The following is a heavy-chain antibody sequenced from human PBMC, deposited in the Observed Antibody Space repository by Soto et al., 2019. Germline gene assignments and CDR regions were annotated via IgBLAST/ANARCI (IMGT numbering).Heavy chain of an antibody. V-gene: IGHV4-31*03. CDR2: IYYSGST. J-gene: IGHJ5*02. CDR1: GGSISSGGYY. D-gene: IGHD3-3*01. Sequence: SETLSLTYTVSGGSISSGGYYWSWIRQHPGKGLEWIGYIYYSGSTYYNPSLKSRVTISVDTSKNQFSLKLSSVTAADTAVYYCARDHAGRFLEWLSPGWFDPWGQGTLGTVSS. CDR3: ARDHAGRFLEWLSPGWFDP.